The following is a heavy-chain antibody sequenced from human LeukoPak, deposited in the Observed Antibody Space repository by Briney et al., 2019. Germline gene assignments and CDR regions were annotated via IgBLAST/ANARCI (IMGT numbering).Heavy chain of an antibody. D-gene: IGHD1-26*01. Sequence: GGSLRLSCAASGFTFSSYWMSWVRQAPGKGLEWVANIKKDGSEKYYVDSVKGRFTISRDNAKNSLYLQMNSLRVEDTATYYCAREDLVGAIDYWGQGTPVTVSS. V-gene: IGHV3-7*01. J-gene: IGHJ4*02. CDR1: GFTFSSYW. CDR2: IKKDGSEK. CDR3: AREDLVGAIDY.